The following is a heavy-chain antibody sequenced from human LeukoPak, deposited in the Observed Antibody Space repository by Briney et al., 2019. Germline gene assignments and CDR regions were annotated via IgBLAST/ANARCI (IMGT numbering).Heavy chain of an antibody. CDR2: ISSSSSTI. J-gene: IGHJ4*02. D-gene: IGHD1-14*01. CDR1: GFTFSSYG. V-gene: IGHV3-48*01. CDR3: ARKGLSSNLYHLDC. Sequence: GGSLRLSCAASGFTFSSYGMTWVRQAPGKGLEWVSYISSSSSTIYYADSVKGRFTISRDNAKNTLYLQMNSLRVEDTAMYYCARKGLSSNLYHLDCRGQETLVTVPS.